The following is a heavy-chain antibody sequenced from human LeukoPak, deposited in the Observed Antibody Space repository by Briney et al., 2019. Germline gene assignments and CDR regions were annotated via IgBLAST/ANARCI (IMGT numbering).Heavy chain of an antibody. J-gene: IGHJ4*02. D-gene: IGHD3-10*01. CDR3: ARTRYYYNSRSYGAPYYFDY. Sequence: PSETLSLTCTVSGGSISSYYWSWIRQPPGKGLEWIGDIDYSGSTNYNPSLRSRVTMSVDTSKNQFSLKLRSVTAADTAVYYCARTRYYYNSRSYGAPYYFDYWGQGTLVTVSS. V-gene: IGHV4-59*08. CDR2: IDYSGST. CDR1: GGSISSYY.